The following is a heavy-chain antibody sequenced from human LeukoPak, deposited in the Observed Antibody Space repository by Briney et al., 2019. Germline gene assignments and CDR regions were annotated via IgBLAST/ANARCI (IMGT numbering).Heavy chain of an antibody. Sequence: PGGSLRLSCAVSGFTFSSYSMNWVRQAPGKGLEWVSSICSSSTYIYYADSVKGRFTISRDNAKNSLYPQMNSLRAEDTAVYYCARAGYSSSWTFDYWGQGTLVTLST. J-gene: IGHJ4*02. V-gene: IGHV3-21*01. D-gene: IGHD6-13*01. CDR3: ARAGYSSSWTFDY. CDR1: GFTFSSYS. CDR2: ICSSSTYI.